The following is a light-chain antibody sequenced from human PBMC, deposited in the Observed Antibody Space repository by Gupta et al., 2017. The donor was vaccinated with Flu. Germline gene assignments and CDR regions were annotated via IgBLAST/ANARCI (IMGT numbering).Light chain of an antibody. V-gene: IGKV1-12*01. Sequence: DIQLTQSPSSVSASVGDRVTITCRASQDVRDWLAWYQQYPGKAPNLLIYAGHILQTGVPSRFSASGLGREFTLTITGLQPEDFATYFCQQANDFPWTFGQGTKVDIK. CDR2: AGH. CDR3: QQANDFPWT. J-gene: IGKJ1*01. CDR1: QDVRDW.